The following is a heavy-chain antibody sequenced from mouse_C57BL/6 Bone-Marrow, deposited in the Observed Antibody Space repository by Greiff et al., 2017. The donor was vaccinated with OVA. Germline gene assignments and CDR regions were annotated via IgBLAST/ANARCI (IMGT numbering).Heavy chain of an antibody. CDR1: GYTFTSYW. V-gene: IGHV1-69*01. CDR3: ARNIYYGNSYAMDY. J-gene: IGHJ4*01. CDR2: IDPSDSYT. D-gene: IGHD2-1*01. Sequence: QVQLQQPGAELVMPGASVKLSCKASGYTFTSYWMHWVKQRPGQGLEWIGEIDPSDSYTNYNQKFKGKSTLTVDKSSSTAYMQLSSLTSEDSAVYYCARNIYYGNSYAMDYWGQGTSVTVSS.